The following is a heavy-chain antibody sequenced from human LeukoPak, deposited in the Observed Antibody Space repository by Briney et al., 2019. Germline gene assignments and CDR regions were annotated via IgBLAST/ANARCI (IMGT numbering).Heavy chain of an antibody. CDR3: ATSDDAAGTS. Sequence: GGSLRLSCAGSGFTFSSYAMSWVRQAPGKGLDWVANINQVGRVKHYVDSVKGRFTISRDNAKNSLYLQMTSLRADDTAVYYCATSDDAAGTSWGQGTLVTVSS. J-gene: IGHJ5*02. V-gene: IGHV3-7*01. CDR2: INQVGRVK. D-gene: IGHD1-26*01. CDR1: GFTFSSYA.